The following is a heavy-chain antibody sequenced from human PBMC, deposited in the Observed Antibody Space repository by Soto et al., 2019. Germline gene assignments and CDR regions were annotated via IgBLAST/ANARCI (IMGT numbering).Heavy chain of an antibody. CDR2: IYSGGST. V-gene: IGHV4-4*02. Sequence: QVQLQESGPGLVKPSGTLSLTCAVSGGSISSGDWCWSWVRQSPGKGLEWMGEIYSGGSTTYNPSLKSRVTISADKSENHFSLRLSSVTAADTAVYYCARRCCDSIFGSLDYWGQGTLVTVSS. J-gene: IGHJ4*02. D-gene: IGHD3-3*02. CDR1: GGSISSGDW. CDR3: ARRCCDSIFGSLDY.